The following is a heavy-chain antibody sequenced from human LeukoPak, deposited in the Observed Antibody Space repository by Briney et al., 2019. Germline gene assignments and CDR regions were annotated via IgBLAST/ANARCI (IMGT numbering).Heavy chain of an antibody. J-gene: IGHJ4*02. CDR1: GFTVSEYH. CDR2: ISGSRYT. D-gene: IGHD1-26*01. CDR3: AGGGRSYFDY. Sequence: PGGSLRLSCAASGFTVSEYHMSWLPQSPGQGLEWVSSISGSRYTNCEDPVKGRFTISRDNAKTSLYLQVTSLRAEDTAVYYCAGGGRSYFDYWGQGTLVTASS. V-gene: IGHV3-11*05.